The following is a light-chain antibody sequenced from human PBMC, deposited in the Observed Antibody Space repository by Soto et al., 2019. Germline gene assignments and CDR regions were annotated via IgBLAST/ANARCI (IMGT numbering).Light chain of an antibody. CDR1: QSVRTT. CDR2: GAS. Sequence: EIVMTQSPATLSVSPGQRATLSCRASQSVRTTVAWYHQRPGQAPRLLIYGASTRATGVPDRFSGDGSGTDFTLTVTSLESEDFGIYYCQQYTDWPTTFGQGTKVDI. J-gene: IGKJ1*01. V-gene: IGKV3-15*01. CDR3: QQYTDWPTT.